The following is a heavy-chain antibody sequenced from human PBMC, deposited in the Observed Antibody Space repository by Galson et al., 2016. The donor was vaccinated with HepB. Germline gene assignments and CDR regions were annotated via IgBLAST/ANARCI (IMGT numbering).Heavy chain of an antibody. Sequence: SLRLPCAASGFTFNNYGMTWVRQAPGKGLEVVSSISRSGDSTDYADSVKGRFIISRDNTKNTLSLQMNSLRAGDTAVYYCAKALRRAPPYYLDLWGQGTLVTVSS. CDR2: ISRSGDST. V-gene: IGHV3-23*01. CDR3: AKALRRAPPYYLDL. D-gene: IGHD3-16*01. CDR1: GFTFNNYG. J-gene: IGHJ4*02.